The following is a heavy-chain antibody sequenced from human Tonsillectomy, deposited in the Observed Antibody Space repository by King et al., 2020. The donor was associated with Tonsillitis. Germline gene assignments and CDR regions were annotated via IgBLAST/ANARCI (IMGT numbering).Heavy chain of an antibody. D-gene: IGHD5-12*01. CDR1: GYTFTGYY. Sequence: HVQLVESEAEVKKPGASVKVSCKASGYTFTGYYMHWVRQAPGQGLEWMGWINSNSGGTNYAQIFQGRVTMTSDTSISTAYMELSRLRSDDTAVYYCARDFYSGYDSGTFDYWGQGTLVTVSS. CDR3: ARDFYSGYDSGTFDY. V-gene: IGHV1-2*02. J-gene: IGHJ4*02. CDR2: INSNSGGT.